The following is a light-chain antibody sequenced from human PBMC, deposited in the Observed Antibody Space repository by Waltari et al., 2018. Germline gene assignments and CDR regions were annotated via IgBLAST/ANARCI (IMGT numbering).Light chain of an antibody. J-gene: IGKJ1*01. CDR3: QQYANSRT. CDR2: GAS. CDR1: QSVGNY. Sequence: EMVLTQSPGTLSLSPGERATLSCRASQSVGNYLAWYQQKPGQAPRLLIYGASNRATGIPDRFSGSGSGTDFTLTISRLEPEDFAVFYCQQYANSRTFGQGTKVEIK. V-gene: IGKV3-20*01.